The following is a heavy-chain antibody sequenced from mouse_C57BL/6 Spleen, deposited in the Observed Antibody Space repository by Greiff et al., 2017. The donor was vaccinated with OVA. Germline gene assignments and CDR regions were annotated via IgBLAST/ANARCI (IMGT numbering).Heavy chain of an antibody. CDR1: GFTFSDYG. D-gene: IGHD2-2*01. CDR2: ISSGSSTI. CDR3: ARYGYDEDYFDY. J-gene: IGHJ2*01. V-gene: IGHV5-17*01. Sequence: VQLKESGGGLVKPGGSLKLSCAASGFTFSDYGMHWVRQAPEKGLEWVAYISSGSSTIYYADTVKGRFTISRDNAKNTLFLQMTRLRSEDTAMYYCARYGYDEDYFDYWGQGTTLTVSS.